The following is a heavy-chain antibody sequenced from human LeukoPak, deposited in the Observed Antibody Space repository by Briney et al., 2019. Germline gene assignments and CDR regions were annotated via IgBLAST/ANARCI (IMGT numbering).Heavy chain of an antibody. D-gene: IGHD3-16*01. Sequence: PGGSLRLSCAASGFTFSSYSMNWVRQAPGKGLEWVSYISSRSSNIYYADSVKGRFTISRDKAKNSLYLQMNSLRAEDTAVYYCARIPGGYYYGMDVWGQGTTVTVSS. CDR2: ISSRSSNI. CDR1: GFTFSSYS. CDR3: ARIPGGYYYGMDV. J-gene: IGHJ6*02. V-gene: IGHV3-48*01.